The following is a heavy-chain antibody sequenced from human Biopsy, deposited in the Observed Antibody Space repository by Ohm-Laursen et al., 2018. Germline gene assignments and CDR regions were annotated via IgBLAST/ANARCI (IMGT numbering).Heavy chain of an antibody. V-gene: IGHV3-33*01. D-gene: IGHD5-18*01. Sequence: SLRLSCTASGFIFSSYGIHWVRQAPGTGLEWVAVIWFDETNKHYADSVKGRFTISRDNSKNMLYLQMNTLRDADTAVYYCARDPRDTALGIFDYWGLGTLVTVSS. CDR2: IWFDETNK. CDR3: ARDPRDTALGIFDY. CDR1: GFIFSSYG. J-gene: IGHJ4*02.